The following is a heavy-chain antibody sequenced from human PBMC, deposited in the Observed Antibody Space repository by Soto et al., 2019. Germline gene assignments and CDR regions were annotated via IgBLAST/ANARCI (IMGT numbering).Heavy chain of an antibody. Sequence: ASVKVSCKVSGYTLTELSMHLVRQAPGKGLEWMGGFDPEDGETIYAQKFQGRVTMTEDTSTDTAYMELSSLRSEDTAVYYCATVLGYCSGGSCYFGGNWFDPWGQGTLVTVS. J-gene: IGHJ5*02. D-gene: IGHD2-15*01. CDR2: FDPEDGET. V-gene: IGHV1-24*01. CDR3: ATVLGYCSGGSCYFGGNWFDP. CDR1: GYTLTELS.